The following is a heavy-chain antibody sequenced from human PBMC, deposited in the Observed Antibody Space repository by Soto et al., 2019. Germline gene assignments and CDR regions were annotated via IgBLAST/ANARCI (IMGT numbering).Heavy chain of an antibody. CDR1: GFTFTNYL. J-gene: IGHJ4*02. Sequence: EVQLLESGGDLVQPGGSLRLSCAASGFTFTNYLMTWVRQAPGKGLEWVSAIDKRGGDTYYADSVKGRFTISRDNSKNTLYLQMTGLRAEDTALYYCAKDTYRRSWYFWGQGTLVTVSS. V-gene: IGHV3-23*05. D-gene: IGHD5-12*01. CDR3: AKDTYRRSWYF. CDR2: IDKRGGDT.